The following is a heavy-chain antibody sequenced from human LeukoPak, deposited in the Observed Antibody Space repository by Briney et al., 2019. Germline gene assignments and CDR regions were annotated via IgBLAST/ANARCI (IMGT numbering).Heavy chain of an antibody. V-gene: IGHV3-23*01. CDR1: GFTFSSYA. J-gene: IGHJ3*02. D-gene: IGHD2-15*01. CDR2: ISGSGGST. CDR3: AKDGGHCSGGSCYSAFDI. Sequence: GGSLRLSCAASGFTFSSYAMSWVRQAPGKGLEWVSAISGSGGSTYYADSVKGRFTISRDNSKNTLYLQMNSLRAEDTAVYYCAKDGGHCSGGSCYSAFDIWGQGTMVTVSS.